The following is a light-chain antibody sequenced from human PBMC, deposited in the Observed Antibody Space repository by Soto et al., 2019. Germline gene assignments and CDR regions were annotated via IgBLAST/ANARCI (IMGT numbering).Light chain of an antibody. CDR2: GAS. Sequence: EIVLTQSPGTLSLSPGERATLSCRASQSVSSSYLAWYQQKPGQAPRLLIYGASSRATGIPDRFSGSGSGTDFTLTISRLEPDDFAVYYWQQYGRSQTFGQGTKVEIK. V-gene: IGKV3-20*01. J-gene: IGKJ1*01. CDR1: QSVSSSY. CDR3: QQYGRSQT.